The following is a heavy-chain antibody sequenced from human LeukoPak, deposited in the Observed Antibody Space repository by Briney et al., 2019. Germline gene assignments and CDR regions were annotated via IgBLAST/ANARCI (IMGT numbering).Heavy chain of an antibody. V-gene: IGHV1-46*01. Sequence: PRASVKVSCKASGYTFTYRYLHWVRQAPGQALEWMGLINPTGGSTGYAQKFQGRVTMTRDMSTSTDYMELSSLRSEDTAIYYCARDNSVGDNAWWFDPWGQGTLVTVSS. CDR3: ARDNSVGDNAWWFDP. CDR1: GYTFTYRY. J-gene: IGHJ5*02. CDR2: INPTGGST. D-gene: IGHD1-26*01.